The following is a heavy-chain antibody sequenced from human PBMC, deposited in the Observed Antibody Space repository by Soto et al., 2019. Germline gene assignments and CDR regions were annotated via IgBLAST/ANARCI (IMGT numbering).Heavy chain of an antibody. D-gene: IGHD3-3*01. V-gene: IGHV4-34*01. Sequence: KPSETLSLTCAVYGGSVNGYYWNWILQPPGKGLEWIGEINRTGGTHYNPSFKSRVTMSVDTSKNQFSLRLSSVTAAATAIYYCATRITVFGLLIPPFDPWGQGTQVTVSS. CDR2: INRTGGT. CDR3: ATRITVFGLLIPPFDP. CDR1: GGSVNGYY. J-gene: IGHJ5*02.